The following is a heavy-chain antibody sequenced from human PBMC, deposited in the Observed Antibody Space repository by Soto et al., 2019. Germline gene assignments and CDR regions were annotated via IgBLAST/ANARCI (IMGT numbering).Heavy chain of an antibody. CDR2: IDPSDSHT. D-gene: IGHD5-12*01. CDR1: GYPFTSYW. V-gene: IGHV5-10-1*01. J-gene: IGHJ3*02. CDR3: TRRPWLLITDAFHX. Sequence: GEALKISCKGSGYPFTSYWIHWVRQMPGKGLELMVMIDPSDSHTNYNPSVKGQVTFSVDKPITTAYLQWSSLKSSDTAMYYCTRRPWLLITDAFHXWGQGTMVTVS.